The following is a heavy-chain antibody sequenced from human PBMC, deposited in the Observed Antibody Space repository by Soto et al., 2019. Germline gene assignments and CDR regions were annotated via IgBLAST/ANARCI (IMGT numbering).Heavy chain of an antibody. CDR3: AKGFSYSVIDY. D-gene: IGHD5-18*01. Sequence: QVQLVESGGGVVQPGRSLRLSCAASGFTFSTYGMHWVRQAPGKGLEWVAVISYDGSNKYYADSVKGRFTSSRDNSKNTLYLQMSSLRAEDTAVYYCAKGFSYSVIDYWGQGTLVTVSS. CDR2: ISYDGSNK. CDR1: GFTFSTYG. V-gene: IGHV3-30*18. J-gene: IGHJ4*02.